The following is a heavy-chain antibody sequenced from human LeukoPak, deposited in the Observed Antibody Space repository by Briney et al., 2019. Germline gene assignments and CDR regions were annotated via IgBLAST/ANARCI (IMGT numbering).Heavy chain of an antibody. CDR1: GFTFSSYG. V-gene: IGHV3-23*01. CDR2: ISGSGGST. D-gene: IGHD6-19*01. J-gene: IGHJ4*02. Sequence: GGTLRLSCAASGFTFSSYGMSWVRQAPGKGPEWVSAISGSGGSTYYADSVKGRFTISRDNSKNTLYLQINSLRAEDTAVYYCAKDHLPGIVVADRDYWGQGTLVTVSS. CDR3: AKDHLPGIVVADRDY.